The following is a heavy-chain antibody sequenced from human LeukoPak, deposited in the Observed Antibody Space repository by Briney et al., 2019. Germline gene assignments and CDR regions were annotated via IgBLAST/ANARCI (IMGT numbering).Heavy chain of an antibody. Sequence: GGSLRLSCVASGFTFSRYDMHWVRQAPGKGLEWLAFVRFDGRETFYADSVKGRFTISRDNSKNTLYLQMNSLRAEDTAVYYCAKATGTFYYFDYWGQGTLVTVSS. D-gene: IGHD1-1*01. CDR2: VRFDGRET. J-gene: IGHJ4*02. CDR3: AKATGTFYYFDY. V-gene: IGHV3-30*02. CDR1: GFTFSRYD.